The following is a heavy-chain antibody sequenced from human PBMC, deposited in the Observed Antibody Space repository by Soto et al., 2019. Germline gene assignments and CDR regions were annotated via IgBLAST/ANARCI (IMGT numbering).Heavy chain of an antibody. V-gene: IGHV4-31*03. CDR1: GGSISSGGYY. Sequence: SETLSLTCTVSGGSISSGGYYWSWIRQHPGKGLEWIGYIYYSGSTYYNPSLKSRVTISVDTSKNQFSLKLSSVTAADTAVYYCASPEIAFYNWFDPWGQGTLVTVSS. D-gene: IGHD3-3*02. CDR3: ASPEIAFYNWFDP. J-gene: IGHJ5*02. CDR2: IYYSGST.